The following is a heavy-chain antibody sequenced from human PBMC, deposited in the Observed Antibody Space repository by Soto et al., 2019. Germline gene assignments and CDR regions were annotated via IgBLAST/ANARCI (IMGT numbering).Heavy chain of an antibody. V-gene: IGHV4-34*01. J-gene: IGHJ4*02. Sequence: SETLSLTCAVYGGSFSGYYWSWIRQPPGKGLEWIGEINHSGSTNYNPSLKSRVTISVDTSKNQFSLKLSSVTAADTAVYYCASVTQYYYDSSGYFGYWGQGTLVTVSS. CDR1: GGSFSGYY. CDR2: INHSGST. D-gene: IGHD3-22*01. CDR3: ASVTQYYYDSSGYFGY.